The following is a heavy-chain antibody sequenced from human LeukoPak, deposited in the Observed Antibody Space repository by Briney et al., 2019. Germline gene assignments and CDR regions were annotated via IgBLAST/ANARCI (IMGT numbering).Heavy chain of an antibody. Sequence: QTLSLTCAISGDSVSSNSASWSWIRQSPSRGLEWLGRAYYRSKWSNDYAGSVRSRITINPDAAKNQFSLLLNSVTPEDTAIYYCARGRGDLAARAFDIWGQGTMVTVSS. CDR1: GDSVSSNSAS. CDR3: ARGRGDLAARAFDI. V-gene: IGHV6-1*01. D-gene: IGHD6-6*01. J-gene: IGHJ3*02. CDR2: AYYRSKWSN.